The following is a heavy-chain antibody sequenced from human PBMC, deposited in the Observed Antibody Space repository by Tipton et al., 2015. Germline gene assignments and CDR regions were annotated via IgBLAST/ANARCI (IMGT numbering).Heavy chain of an antibody. CDR3: ARVESTGWYCDY. D-gene: IGHD6-19*01. CDR1: GGSISSSSYY. Sequence: TLSLTCTVSGGSISSSSYYWGWIRQPPGKGLEWIGNIYYSGTTYYNPSLKSRVTISVDTAKNQFSLELTSVTAADTAMYYCARVESTGWYCDYWGQGTLVTVPS. V-gene: IGHV4-39*07. J-gene: IGHJ4*02. CDR2: IYYSGTT.